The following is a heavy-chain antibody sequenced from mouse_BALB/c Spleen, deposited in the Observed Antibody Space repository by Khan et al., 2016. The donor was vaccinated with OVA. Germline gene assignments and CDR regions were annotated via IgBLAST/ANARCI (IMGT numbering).Heavy chain of an antibody. V-gene: IGHV2-2*01. CDR1: GFSLTSYG. Sequence: QVQLQQSGPGLVQPSQSLSITCTVSGFSLTSYGVHCVRQSPGNGLEWLGVIWSGGITDYNATFISRLDISKDISKSQVFRKMNSLQAVDTATYYCARNRNGYFDYWGQGTTLTVSS. J-gene: IGHJ2*01. CDR2: IWSGGIT. D-gene: IGHD1-1*02. CDR3: ARNRNGYFDY.